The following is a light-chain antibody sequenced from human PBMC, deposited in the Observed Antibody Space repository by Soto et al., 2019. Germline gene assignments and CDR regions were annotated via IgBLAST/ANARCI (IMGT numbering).Light chain of an antibody. Sequence: EIVLTQSPCTLSLSPGERATLSCRASQSVSSTYLAWYQQKPGQAPRLLIYGASNRATGIPDRFSGSGSGTDFTLTISRLEPEDFAVYYCQQYGGSRGTFGQGTKV. CDR2: GAS. V-gene: IGKV3-20*01. CDR1: QSVSSTY. CDR3: QQYGGSRGT. J-gene: IGKJ1*01.